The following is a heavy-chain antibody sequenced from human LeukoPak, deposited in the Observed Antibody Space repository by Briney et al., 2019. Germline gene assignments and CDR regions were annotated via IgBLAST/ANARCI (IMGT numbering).Heavy chain of an antibody. CDR2: ISYDGSNK. J-gene: IGHJ4*02. CDR1: GFTFSSYA. CDR3: AKDLGPIVVVTATPDY. Sequence: GGSLRLSCAASGFTFSSYAMHWVRQAPGKGLEWVAVISYDGSNKYYADSVKGRFTISRDNSKNTLYLQMNSLRAEDTAVYYCAKDLGPIVVVTATPDYWGQGTLVTVSS. V-gene: IGHV3-30-3*01. D-gene: IGHD2-21*02.